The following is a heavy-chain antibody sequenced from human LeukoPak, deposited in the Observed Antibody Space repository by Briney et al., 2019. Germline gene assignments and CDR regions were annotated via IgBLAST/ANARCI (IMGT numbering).Heavy chain of an antibody. Sequence: GGSLRLSCAPSGFLFSSYVMNWVRPAPGKAREGVSYISSSGSTIYYADPVKGRFTISRDNAKNSLYLQMNSLRAEDTAVYYCARITMSRFDPWGEGTLVTVS. CDR3: ARITMSRFDP. V-gene: IGHV3-48*03. D-gene: IGHD3-10*02. J-gene: IGHJ5*02. CDR1: GFLFSSYV. CDR2: ISSSGSTI.